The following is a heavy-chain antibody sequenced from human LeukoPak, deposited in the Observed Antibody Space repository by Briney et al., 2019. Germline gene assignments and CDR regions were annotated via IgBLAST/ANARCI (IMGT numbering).Heavy chain of an antibody. CDR3: ASGPFNYNHYYYHMDV. V-gene: IGHV3-74*01. D-gene: IGHD1-1*01. CDR2: INSDGSNR. CDR1: GFTFTSSW. J-gene: IGHJ6*03. Sequence: PGGSLRLSCAASGFTFTSSWMHWVRQTPGKGLVWVSRINSDGSNRNYADSVKGRFTISRDNSKNTLYLQMNSLRAEDTAVYYCASGPFNYNHYYYHMDVWGKGTTVTVSS.